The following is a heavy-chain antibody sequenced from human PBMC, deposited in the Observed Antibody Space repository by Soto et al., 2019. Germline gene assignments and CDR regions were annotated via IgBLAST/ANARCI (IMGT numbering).Heavy chain of an antibody. CDR1: GGSISSGDYY. J-gene: IGHJ6*02. CDR3: VRDNILGILYGGMDV. Sequence: QVQLQESGPGLVKPSQTLSLTCTVSGGSISSGDYYWSWIRQPPGKGLEWIGYIYYSGSTYCNPSLMSLVTVSVDTSETQFSLKLNSVTAADTAVYSCVRDNILGILYGGMDVWGQGTTFTFSS. V-gene: IGHV4-30-4*01. CDR2: IYYSGST. D-gene: IGHD3-3*01.